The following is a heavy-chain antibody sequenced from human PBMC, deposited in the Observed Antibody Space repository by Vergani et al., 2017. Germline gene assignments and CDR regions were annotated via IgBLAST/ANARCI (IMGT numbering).Heavy chain of an antibody. J-gene: IGHJ6*02. Sequence: VQLLESGGGLVQPGGSLRLSCAASGFTFSSYGMHWVRQAPGKGLEWVAVISYDGSNKYYADSVKGRFTISRDNSKNTLYLQMNSLRAEDTAVYYCARPIGARRRYYGMDVWGQGTTVTVSS. CDR1: GFTFSSYG. V-gene: IGHV3-30*03. CDR2: ISYDGSNK. CDR3: ARPIGARRRYYGMDV.